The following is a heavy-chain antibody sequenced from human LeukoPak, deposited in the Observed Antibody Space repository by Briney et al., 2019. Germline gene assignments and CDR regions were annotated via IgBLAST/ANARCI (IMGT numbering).Heavy chain of an antibody. V-gene: IGHV4-4*07. CDR2: IYTSGST. CDR3: ARVSMVRGVIEDWWFDL. CDR1: GGSISSYY. D-gene: IGHD3-10*01. Sequence: SETLSLTCTVSGGSISSYYWSWIRQPAGKGLEWIGRIYTSGSTNYNPSLKSRVTMSVDTSKNQFSLKLSSVTAADTAVHYCARVSMVRGVIEDWWFDLWGQGTLVTVSS. J-gene: IGHJ5*02.